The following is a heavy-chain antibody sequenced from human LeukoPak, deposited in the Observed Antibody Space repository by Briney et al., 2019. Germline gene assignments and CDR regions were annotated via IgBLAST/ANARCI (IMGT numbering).Heavy chain of an antibody. CDR1: GYTFTTYD. Sequence: EASVKVSCKASGYTFTTYDINWVRQATGQGLEWMGWMNPNSGKTGYTQKFQGRVTMTRNTSISTAYMELSSLRSEDTAVYYCARGRGSGHKENWFDPWGQGTLVTVSS. CDR2: MNPNSGKT. D-gene: IGHD6-19*01. J-gene: IGHJ5*02. CDR3: ARGRGSGHKENWFDP. V-gene: IGHV1-8*01.